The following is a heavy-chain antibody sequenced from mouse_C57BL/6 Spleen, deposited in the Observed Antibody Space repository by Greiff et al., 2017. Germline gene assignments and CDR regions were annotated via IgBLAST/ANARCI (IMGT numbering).Heavy chain of an antibody. CDR1: GYTFTDYN. Sequence: EVMLVESGPELVKPGASVKMSCKASGYTFTDYNMHWVKQSHGKSLEWIGYINPNNGGTSYNQKFKGKATLTVNKSSSTAYMELRSLTSEDSAVYYCARGEGNGPYYFDYWGQGTTLTVSS. J-gene: IGHJ2*01. CDR2: INPNNGGT. CDR3: ARGEGNGPYYFDY. D-gene: IGHD2-13*01. V-gene: IGHV1-22*01.